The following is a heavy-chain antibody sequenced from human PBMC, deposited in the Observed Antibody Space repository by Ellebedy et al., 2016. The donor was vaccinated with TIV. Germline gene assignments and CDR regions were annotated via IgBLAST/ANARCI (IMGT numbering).Heavy chain of an antibody. Sequence: PGGSLRLSCAASEFAFETDWMTWVRQAPGKGLEWVANINQEGSDKSYVDSVKGRFTISRDNAKSSLYLQMNSLRAEDTAVYYCVRAVPNWFDPWGQGTLVTVSS. CDR3: VRAVPNWFDP. J-gene: IGHJ5*02. CDR1: EFAFETDW. CDR2: INQEGSDK. V-gene: IGHV3-7*01.